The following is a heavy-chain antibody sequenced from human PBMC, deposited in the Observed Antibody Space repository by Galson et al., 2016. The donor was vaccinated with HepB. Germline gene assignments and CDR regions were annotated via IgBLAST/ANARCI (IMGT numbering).Heavy chain of an antibody. CDR3: GRDYFERVAGDAFDI. CDR1: GYIFTSYG. D-gene: IGHD6-19*01. CDR2: ISAYNDNP. Sequence: SVKVSCKASGYIFTSYGFSWVRQAPGQGLEWMGWISAYNDNPKYAQKFQGRVTMTTDTSTSTAYMELKSLTSDDTAVYYCGRDYFERVAGDAFDIWGQGTMVTVSS. J-gene: IGHJ3*02. V-gene: IGHV1-18*01.